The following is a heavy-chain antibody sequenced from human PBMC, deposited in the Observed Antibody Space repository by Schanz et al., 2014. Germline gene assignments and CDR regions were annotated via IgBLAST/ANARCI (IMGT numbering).Heavy chain of an antibody. J-gene: IGHJ6*01. CDR3: VKDPDKYNWNDVEGMDV. D-gene: IGHD1-1*01. CDR1: GFTFITYT. Sequence: EVQLVESGGGVVQPGGSLRLSCATSGFTFITYTMNWVRQTPGKGLEWVSFISSSGTSIYYADSVKGRFTISRDNAKNSLYLQMKSLRVEDTAVYYCVKDPDKYNWNDVEGMDVWGPGTTATVSS. V-gene: IGHV3-48*01. CDR2: ISSSGTSI.